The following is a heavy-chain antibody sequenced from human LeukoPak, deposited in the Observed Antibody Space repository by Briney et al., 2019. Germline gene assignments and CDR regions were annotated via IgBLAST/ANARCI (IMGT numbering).Heavy chain of an antibody. V-gene: IGHV3-15*01. Sequence: GGSLRLPCAASGFTFSNAWMSWVRQAPGKGLEWVGRIKSKTDGGTTDYAAPVKGRFPISRDDSKNTLYLQMNSLKTEDTAVYFCTAHSTTWPYYGMDVWGQGTTVTVSS. D-gene: IGHD6-13*01. J-gene: IGHJ6*02. CDR2: IKSKTDGGTT. CDR3: TAHSTTWPYYGMDV. CDR1: GFTFSNAW.